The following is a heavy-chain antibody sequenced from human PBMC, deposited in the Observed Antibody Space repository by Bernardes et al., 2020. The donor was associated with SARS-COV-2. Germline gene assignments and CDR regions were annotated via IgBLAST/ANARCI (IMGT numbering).Heavy chain of an antibody. Sequence: AGSLILSCAASGFTFSSSVMNWVRQAPGKGLEWVSYISTGGSTKYYADSVKGRFTISRDNAKNSLYLQMNSLRAEDTAVYYCAREYTYDFDSWGQGTLVTVSS. V-gene: IGHV3-48*03. J-gene: IGHJ4*02. CDR2: ISTGGSTK. CDR1: GFTFSSSV. CDR3: AREYTYDFDS. D-gene: IGHD5-18*01.